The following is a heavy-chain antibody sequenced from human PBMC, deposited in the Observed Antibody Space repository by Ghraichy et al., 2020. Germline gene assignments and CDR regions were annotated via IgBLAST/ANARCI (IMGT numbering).Heavy chain of an antibody. J-gene: IGHJ6*02. CDR3: AGGVVVPAANYYYYGMDV. CDR2: IYHSGST. CDR1: GGSISSGGYS. V-gene: IGHV4-30-2*01. Sequence: SETLSLTCAVSGGSISSGGYSWSWIRQPPGKGLEWIGYIYHSGSTYYNPSLKSRVTISVDRSKNQFSLKLSSVTAADTAVYYCAGGVVVPAANYYYYGMDVWGQGTTVTVSS. D-gene: IGHD2-2*01.